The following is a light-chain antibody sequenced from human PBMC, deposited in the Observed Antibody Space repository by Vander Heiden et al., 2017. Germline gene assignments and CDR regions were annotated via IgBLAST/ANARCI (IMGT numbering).Light chain of an antibody. CDR1: QSISSY. J-gene: IGKJ4*01. Sequence: DIQMTQSPSSLSASVGDRVTITCRASQSISSYLNWYQQKPGKAPKLLIYAASSLQSGVPSRFSGSGSGTDFTLTISSLQPEDFATYYCQQRDSTLLTFGGATNVEIK. V-gene: IGKV1-39*01. CDR3: QQRDSTLLT. CDR2: AAS.